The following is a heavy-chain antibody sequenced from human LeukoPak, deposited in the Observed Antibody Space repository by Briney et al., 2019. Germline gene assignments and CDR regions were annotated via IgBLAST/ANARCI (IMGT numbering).Heavy chain of an antibody. Sequence: GGSLRLSCAASGFSFSTYAMSWVRQAPGKGLEWVSSISGSGGYTFYADSVKGLFTISRDNSKNTLYLQMNSLRAEDTAVYYCAKEAGERRQQQAADYWGQGSLVTVSS. CDR1: GFSFSTYA. D-gene: IGHD6-13*01. J-gene: IGHJ4*02. CDR3: AKEAGERRQQQAADY. V-gene: IGHV3-23*01. CDR2: ISGSGGYT.